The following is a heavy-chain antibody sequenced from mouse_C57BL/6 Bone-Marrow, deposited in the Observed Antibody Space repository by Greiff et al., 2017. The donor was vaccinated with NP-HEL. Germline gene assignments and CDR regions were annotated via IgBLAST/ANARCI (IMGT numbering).Heavy chain of an antibody. Sequence: QVQLQQPGAELVKPGASVKVSCKASGYTFTSYWMHWVKQRPGQGLEWIGRIHPSDSDTNYNQKFKGKATLTVDKSSSTAYMQRSSLTSEDSAVYYCAISLYYSNYVAYWGQGTLVTVSA. J-gene: IGHJ3*01. CDR1: GYTFTSYW. CDR3: AISLYYSNYVAY. D-gene: IGHD2-5*01. V-gene: IGHV1-74*01. CDR2: IHPSDSDT.